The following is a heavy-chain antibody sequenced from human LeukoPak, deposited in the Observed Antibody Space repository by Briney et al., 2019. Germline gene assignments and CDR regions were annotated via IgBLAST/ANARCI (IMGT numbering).Heavy chain of an antibody. D-gene: IGHD2-15*01. Sequence: ASVKVSCKASGFTFTSYDVNWVRQATGQGLEWMGWVNPNSGHTGYAQKFQGRVTMTTNTSISTAYMELSSLRSEDTAVYYCARGAPGSYCSGGSCPYFDYWGQGTLVSVSS. V-gene: IGHV1-8*01. J-gene: IGHJ4*02. CDR3: ARGAPGSYCSGGSCPYFDY. CDR2: VNPNSGHT. CDR1: GFTFTSYD.